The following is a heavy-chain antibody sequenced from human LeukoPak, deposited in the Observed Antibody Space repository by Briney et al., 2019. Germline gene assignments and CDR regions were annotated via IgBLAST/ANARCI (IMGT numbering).Heavy chain of an antibody. Sequence: SETLSLTCTVSGYSISSGYYWGWIRQPPGKGLEWIGSIYHSGSTYYNPSLKSRVTISVDTSKNQFSLKLSSVTAADTAVYYCARDSAQSTVTTQGLRHNWFDPWGQGTLVTVSS. CDR2: IYHSGST. D-gene: IGHD4-11*01. CDR3: ARDSAQSTVTTQGLRHNWFDP. V-gene: IGHV4-38-2*02. CDR1: GYSISSGYY. J-gene: IGHJ5*02.